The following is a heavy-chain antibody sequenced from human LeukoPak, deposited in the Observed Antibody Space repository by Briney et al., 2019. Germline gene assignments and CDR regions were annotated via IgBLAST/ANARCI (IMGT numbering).Heavy chain of an antibody. D-gene: IGHD4/OR15-4a*01. Sequence: SETLSLTCTISGGSISSYYWSWIRQPPGKKLEWIGYIDNGGSPKYNPSLKSRVTISVVTSKNQFPLKLSSVTAADTAVYYCARDLGRVANDYYFDYWGQGTLVTVSS. J-gene: IGHJ4*02. V-gene: IGHV4-59*01. CDR2: IDNGGSP. CDR3: ARDLGRVANDYYFDY. CDR1: GGSISSYY.